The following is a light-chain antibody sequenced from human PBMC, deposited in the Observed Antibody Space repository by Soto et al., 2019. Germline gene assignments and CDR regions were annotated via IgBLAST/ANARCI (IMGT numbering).Light chain of an antibody. CDR3: QQYGKRPWT. CDR2: GVS. Sequence: DIVLTQSPGTLSLSPGERATLSCRARQSVSSTYLAWYQQKPGQAPRLLIYGVSSRATGIPDRFSGSGSGTDFTLTISRLEPEDVAVYYCQQYGKRPWTFGQGTKVEIK. V-gene: IGKV3-20*01. J-gene: IGKJ1*01. CDR1: QSVSSTY.